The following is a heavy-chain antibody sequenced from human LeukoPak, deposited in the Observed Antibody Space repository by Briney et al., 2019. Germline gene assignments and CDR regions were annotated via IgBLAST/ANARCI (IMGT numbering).Heavy chain of an antibody. D-gene: IGHD6-25*01. CDR2: ILFDGSNQ. Sequence: GGSLRLSCAASGFTFSNYGMHWVRQAPDKGLEWVTFILFDGSNQYYADSVKGRFTISRDNSKNKLYLQMNSLRADDTSVYYCVKGSGWYFDYWSQGNLVTVSS. V-gene: IGHV3-30*02. CDR1: GFTFSNYG. CDR3: VKGSGWYFDY. J-gene: IGHJ4*02.